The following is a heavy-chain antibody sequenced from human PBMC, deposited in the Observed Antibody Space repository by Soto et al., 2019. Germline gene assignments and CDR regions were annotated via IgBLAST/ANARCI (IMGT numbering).Heavy chain of an antibody. Sequence: ASVKVSCKAAGYTFTSYFITWVQQAPGQVLEWMGWISAYNGNTNYAQMLQGRVTMTTDTSTATAYTEMRSLGSDDTAIYYCARQNYYSGMDVWGQGTTVTVSS. J-gene: IGHJ6*02. V-gene: IGHV1-18*01. CDR1: GYTFTSYF. CDR2: ISAYNGNT. CDR3: ARQNYYSGMDV.